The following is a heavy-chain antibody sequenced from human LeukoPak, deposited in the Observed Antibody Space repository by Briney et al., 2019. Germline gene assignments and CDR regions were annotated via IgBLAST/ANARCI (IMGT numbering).Heavy chain of an antibody. CDR1: GYSFTSYW. J-gene: IGHJ5*02. Sequence: GESLKISCKGSGYSFTSYWIGWVRQMPGKGLEWMGIIYPGDSDTRYSPSFQGQVTISADKSISTAYLQWSSLKASDTAMYYCARVLPYYYGSGSYPFDPWGQGTLVTVSS. CDR2: IYPGDSDT. D-gene: IGHD3-10*01. CDR3: ARVLPYYYGSGSYPFDP. V-gene: IGHV5-51*01.